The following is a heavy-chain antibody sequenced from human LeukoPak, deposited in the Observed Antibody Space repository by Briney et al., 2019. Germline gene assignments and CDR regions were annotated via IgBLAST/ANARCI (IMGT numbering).Heavy chain of an antibody. Sequence: GGSLRLSCAASGFTFSGYGMNWVRQAPGKGLEWVSSISSGGSYMYYADSLKGRFTISRDNSKSTLYLQMNSLRAEDTAMYYCARDSFGSYYDFWSGSTYWGQGTLVTVSS. CDR2: ISSGGSYM. D-gene: IGHD3-3*01. J-gene: IGHJ4*02. V-gene: IGHV3-21*01. CDR3: ARDSFGSYYDFWSGSTY. CDR1: GFTFSGYG.